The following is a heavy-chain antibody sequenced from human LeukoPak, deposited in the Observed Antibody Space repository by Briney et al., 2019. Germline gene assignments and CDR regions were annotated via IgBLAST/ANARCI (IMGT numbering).Heavy chain of an antibody. V-gene: IGHV3-23*01. D-gene: IGHD6-19*01. CDR1: GFTFSSYA. J-gene: IGHJ5*02. CDR2: ISGTGGRT. CDR3: AKEPASSGWFDP. Sequence: GGSLRLSCAASGFTFSSYAMSWVRQAPGKGLEWVSAISGTGGRTYYADSVEGRFTISRDNSKNTLYLQMNSLRAEDTAVYYCAKEPASSGWFDPWGQGTLVTVSS.